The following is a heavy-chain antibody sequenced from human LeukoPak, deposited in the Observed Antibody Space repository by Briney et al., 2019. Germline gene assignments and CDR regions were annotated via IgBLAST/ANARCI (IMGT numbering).Heavy chain of an antibody. V-gene: IGHV3-48*03. CDR2: ISSSGSTI. Sequence: PGGSLRLSCAASGITFSSYDMNWVRQAPGKGLEWVSYISSSGSTIYYADSVKGRFSISRDNAKNSLYLQLNSLRAEDTALYYCARSGSICGYFDYWGQGTLVTVSS. J-gene: IGHJ4*02. CDR3: ARSGSICGYFDY. D-gene: IGHD5-12*01. CDR1: GITFSSYD.